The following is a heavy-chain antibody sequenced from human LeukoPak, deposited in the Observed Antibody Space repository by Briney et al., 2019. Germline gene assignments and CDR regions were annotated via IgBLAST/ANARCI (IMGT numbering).Heavy chain of an antibody. J-gene: IGHJ6*02. CDR1: GGSISNSY. V-gene: IGHV4-59*08. Sequence: PSETLSLTCTVSGGSISNSYWSWGRQPPGKGLEWIGYTSYSGSTNYNPSLKSRVTMSVDTSTDQFSLRLISVTAADTAVYYCARTVSGDYYGMDVWGQGTTVTVSS. CDR2: TSYSGST. D-gene: IGHD1-26*01. CDR3: ARTVSGDYYGMDV.